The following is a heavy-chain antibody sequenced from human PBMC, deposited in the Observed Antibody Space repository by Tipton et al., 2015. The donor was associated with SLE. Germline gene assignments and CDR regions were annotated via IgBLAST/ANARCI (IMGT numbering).Heavy chain of an antibody. CDR3: ARVPVARHYFDY. V-gene: IGHV4-59*01. CDR1: GFSISSGYY. Sequence: TLSLTCAVSGFSISSGYYWGWIRQSPGKGLEWIGYIYYSGSTDHNPSLKSRVTISVDTSKNQFSLKLSSVTAADTAVYYCARVPVARHYFDYWGQGTLVTVSS. J-gene: IGHJ4*02. CDR2: IYYSGST. D-gene: IGHD2-15*01.